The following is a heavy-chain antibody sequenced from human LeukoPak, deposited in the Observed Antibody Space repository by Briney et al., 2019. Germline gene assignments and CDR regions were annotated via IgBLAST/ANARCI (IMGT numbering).Heavy chain of an antibody. D-gene: IGHD2-2*01. Sequence: PGGSLRLSCAASGFTFSSYEMNWVRQAPGKGLEWVSRLNPAGDTTTYADSVKGRFTISRDNAKYTLYLQMSSLRAEDTAVYYCTTVIPAAWGQGTLVTVSS. CDR2: LNPAGDTT. CDR1: GFTFSSYE. CDR3: TTVIPAA. J-gene: IGHJ4*02. V-gene: IGHV3-74*01.